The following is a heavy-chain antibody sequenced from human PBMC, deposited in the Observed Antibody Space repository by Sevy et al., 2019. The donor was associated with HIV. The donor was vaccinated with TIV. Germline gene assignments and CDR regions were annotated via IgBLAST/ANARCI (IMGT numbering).Heavy chain of an antibody. CDR1: GFTVNSNY. CDR2: IKQDGSEK. Sequence: GGSLRLSCAASGFTVNSNYMTWVRQAPGKGLEWVANIKQDGSEKYYVDSVKGRFTISRDNAKNSLYLQMNSLRAEDTAVYYCARVRYYDQFNWFDPWGQGTLVTVSS. V-gene: IGHV3-7*01. D-gene: IGHD3-22*01. J-gene: IGHJ5*02. CDR3: ARVRYYDQFNWFDP.